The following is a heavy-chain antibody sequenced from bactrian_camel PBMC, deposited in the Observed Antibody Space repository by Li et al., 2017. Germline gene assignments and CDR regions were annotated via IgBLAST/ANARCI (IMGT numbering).Heavy chain of an antibody. Sequence: HVQLVESGGGSVQAGGSLRLSCTASGYSYSTYSMAWFRQSPGKEREGVASIYAGGGFTSYADSVKGRFTMSRDNDWRTVYLQMNGLTPEYTAMYYCSINVHAPRVVPGIACAPQEYWGQGTQVTVS. CDR3: SINVHAPRVVPGIACAPQEY. D-gene: IGHD2*01. J-gene: IGHJ4*01. V-gene: IGHV3S1*01. CDR2: IYAGGGFT. CDR1: GYSYSTYS.